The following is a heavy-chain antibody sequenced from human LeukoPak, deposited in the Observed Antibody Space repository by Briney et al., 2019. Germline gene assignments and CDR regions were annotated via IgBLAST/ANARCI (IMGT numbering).Heavy chain of an antibody. CDR2: ISAYNGYT. J-gene: IGHJ4*02. D-gene: IGHD2-8*01. CDR1: GYTFTNYG. V-gene: IGHV1-18*01. CDR3: ARGGHCTNGVCYLFDY. Sequence: ASVKVSCKASGYTFTNYGISWVRQAPGQGLEWMGWISAYNGYTNYAQRLQGRVTMTTDTSTSTAYMELRSLRSDDTAVYYCARGGHCTNGVCYLFDYWGQGTLVTVPS.